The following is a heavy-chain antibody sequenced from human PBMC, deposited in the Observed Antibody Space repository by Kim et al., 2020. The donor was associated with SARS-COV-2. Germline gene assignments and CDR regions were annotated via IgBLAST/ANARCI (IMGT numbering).Heavy chain of an antibody. D-gene: IGHD2-2*01. CDR1: GFTFSSYA. Sequence: LSLTCAASGFTFSSYAMHWVRQAPGKGLEYVSAISSNGGSTYYANSVKGRFTISRDNSKNTLYLQMGSLRAEDMAVYYCARESTPAASYYYYYYMDVWGKGPTVTVPS. J-gene: IGHJ6*03. V-gene: IGHV3-64*01. CDR3: ARESTPAASYYYYYYMDV. CDR2: ISSNGGST.